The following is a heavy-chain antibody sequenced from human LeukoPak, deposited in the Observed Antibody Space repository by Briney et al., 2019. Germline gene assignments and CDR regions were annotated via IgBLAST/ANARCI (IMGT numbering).Heavy chain of an antibody. J-gene: IGHJ4*02. D-gene: IGHD3-22*01. CDR3: ARQEYQYDSSWG. V-gene: IGHV4-39*01. Sequence: SETLSLTCSVSGGSIGSSRYYWGWIRQPPGKGLEWIGSIYYTGSTYYNPSLKSRVTISVDTSKNQFSLKLSSVTAADTAVYYCARQEYQYDSSWGWGQGTLVTVSS. CDR2: IYYTGST. CDR1: GGSIGSSRYY.